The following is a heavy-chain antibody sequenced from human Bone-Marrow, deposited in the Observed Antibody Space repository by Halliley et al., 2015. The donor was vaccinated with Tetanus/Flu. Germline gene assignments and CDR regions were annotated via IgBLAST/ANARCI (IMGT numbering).Heavy chain of an antibody. CDR3: ARGGGRYYSPYD. D-gene: IGHD3-10*01. Sequence: LSLTCTVSGGSMDTYYLSWVRQAPGKGLEWVSSIYAGGTAYFADSVRGRFTISRDESKNTVYLQMNNLRVEDTAVYHCARGGGRYYSPYDWGQGTLVTVSS. CDR2: IYAGGTA. J-gene: IGHJ4*02. V-gene: IGHV3-53*01. CDR1: GGSMDTYY.